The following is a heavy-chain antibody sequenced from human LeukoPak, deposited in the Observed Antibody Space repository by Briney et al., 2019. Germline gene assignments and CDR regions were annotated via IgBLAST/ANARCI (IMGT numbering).Heavy chain of an antibody. D-gene: IGHD6-13*01. J-gene: IGHJ4*02. V-gene: IGHV3-21*01. Sequence: GGSLRLSCAASGFTFSSYSMNWVRQAPGKGLEWVSSISSSSSYIYYADSVKGRFTISRDNAKNSLYLQMNSLRAEDTAVYYCARSRQQLVRGEFDYWGQGTLVTVSS. CDR1: GFTFSSYS. CDR3: ARSRQQLVRGEFDY. CDR2: ISSSSSYI.